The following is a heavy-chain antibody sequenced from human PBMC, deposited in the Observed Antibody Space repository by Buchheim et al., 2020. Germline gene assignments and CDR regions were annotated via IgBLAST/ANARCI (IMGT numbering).Heavy chain of an antibody. J-gene: IGHJ4*02. D-gene: IGHD6-13*01. V-gene: IGHV3-30*03. Sequence: QVQLVESGGGVVQPGRSLRLSCAASGFIFSTYGMHWVRQAPGKGLEWVAVISSDGSNQYYADSVKGRFTISRDNSKDTLFLQMNSLRAEDTAVYYCATASSWFFFDYWGQGTL. CDR3: ATASSWFFFDY. CDR2: ISSDGSNQ. CDR1: GFIFSTYG.